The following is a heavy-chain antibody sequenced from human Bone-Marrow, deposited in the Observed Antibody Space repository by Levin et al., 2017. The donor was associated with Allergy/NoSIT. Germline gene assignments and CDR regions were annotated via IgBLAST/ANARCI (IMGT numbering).Heavy chain of an antibody. Sequence: GGSLRLSCAASGFTFSSYGMHWVRQAPGKGLEWVAVIWYDGSNKYYADSVKGRFTISRDNSKNTLYLQMNSLRAEDTAVYYCAREFGAGIAAAGTWGENDYWGQGTLVTVSS. CDR3: AREFGAGIAAAGTWGENDY. V-gene: IGHV3-33*01. J-gene: IGHJ4*02. CDR1: GFTFSSYG. CDR2: IWYDGSNK. D-gene: IGHD6-13*01.